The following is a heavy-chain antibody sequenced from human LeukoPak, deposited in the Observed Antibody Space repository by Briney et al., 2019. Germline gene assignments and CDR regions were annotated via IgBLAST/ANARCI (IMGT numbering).Heavy chain of an antibody. V-gene: IGHV4-31*03. CDR1: GGSISSGGYY. CDR2: IYYSGST. Sequence: SETLSLTCTVSGGSISSGGYYWSWIRQHPGKGLEWIGYIYYSGSTYYNPSLKSRVTISVDTSKNQFSLKLSSVTAADTAVYYCARDSGDYPYYFDSWGQGALVTVSS. CDR3: ARDSGDYPYYFDS. D-gene: IGHD3-10*01. J-gene: IGHJ4*02.